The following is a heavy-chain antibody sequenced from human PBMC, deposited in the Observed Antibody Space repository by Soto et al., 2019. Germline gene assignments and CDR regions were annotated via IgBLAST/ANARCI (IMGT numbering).Heavy chain of an antibody. Sequence: QVQLQESGPGLVKPSQTLSLTCTVSGGSISSGGYYWSWIRQHPGKGLEWIGYIYYSGSTYYNPSLKSRVTISVDTSKNQFSLKLSSVTAADTAVYYCARDRDIVVVPAAMGPQYYYYYGMDVWGQGTTVTVSS. V-gene: IGHV4-31*03. CDR3: ARDRDIVVVPAAMGPQYYYYYGMDV. D-gene: IGHD2-2*01. J-gene: IGHJ6*02. CDR1: GGSISSGGYY. CDR2: IYYSGST.